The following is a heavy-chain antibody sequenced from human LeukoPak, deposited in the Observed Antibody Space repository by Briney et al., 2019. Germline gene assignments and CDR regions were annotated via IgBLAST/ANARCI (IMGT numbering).Heavy chain of an antibody. CDR3: ARDGNSGYAHYLYYGMDV. Sequence: GGSLRLSCAASGFTFSSYGMHWVRQAPGKGLEWVAVIWYDGSNKYYADSVKGRFTISRDNSKNTLYLQMNSLGAEDTALYYCARDGNSGYAHYLYYGMDVWGQGTTVTVS. CDR1: GFTFSSYG. J-gene: IGHJ6*02. V-gene: IGHV3-33*01. CDR2: IWYDGSNK. D-gene: IGHD5-12*01.